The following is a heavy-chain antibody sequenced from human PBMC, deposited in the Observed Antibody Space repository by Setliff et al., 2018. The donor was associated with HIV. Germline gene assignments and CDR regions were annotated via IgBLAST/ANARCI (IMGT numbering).Heavy chain of an antibody. CDR1: DGSVSNQY. Sequence: SETLSLTCIVSDGSVSNQYWSRIRQTAGKGLEWIGRIYATGSTNYNPSLKSRVTMSVDTSKNQFFLTLNSLTAADTAIYYCARGTSAASYWHFDLWGRGIMVTVSS. V-gene: IGHV4-4*07. D-gene: IGHD3-16*01. CDR3: ARGTSAASYWHFDL. J-gene: IGHJ2*01. CDR2: IYATGST.